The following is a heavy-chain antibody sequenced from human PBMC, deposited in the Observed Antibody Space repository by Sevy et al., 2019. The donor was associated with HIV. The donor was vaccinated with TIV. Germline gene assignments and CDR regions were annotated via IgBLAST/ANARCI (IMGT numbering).Heavy chain of an antibody. V-gene: IGHV5-10-1*01. CDR1: GYSFTSYW. Sequence: GESLKISCKGSGYSFTSYWISWVRQMPGKGLEWMGRIDPSDSYTNYSPSFQGHVTISADKSIRTAYLEWSSLKASDTAMYYCAGHSQYSSSLARDYWGQGTLVTVSS. D-gene: IGHD6-13*01. CDR3: AGHSQYSSSLARDY. J-gene: IGHJ4*02. CDR2: IDPSDSYT.